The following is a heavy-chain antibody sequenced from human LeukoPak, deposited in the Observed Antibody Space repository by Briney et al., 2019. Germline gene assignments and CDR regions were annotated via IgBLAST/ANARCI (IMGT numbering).Heavy chain of an antibody. CDR1: GGSISSSSYY. CDR2: IYYSGST. D-gene: IGHD4-17*01. J-gene: IGHJ4*02. CDR3: ARHRVLGDYGSDYFDY. V-gene: IGHV4-39*01. Sequence: PSETLSLTCTVSGGSISSSSYYWGWIRQPPGKGLEWIGSIYYSGSTYYNPSLKSRVTISVDTSKNQFSLKLSSVTAADTAVYYCARHRVLGDYGSDYFDYWGQGTLVTVSS.